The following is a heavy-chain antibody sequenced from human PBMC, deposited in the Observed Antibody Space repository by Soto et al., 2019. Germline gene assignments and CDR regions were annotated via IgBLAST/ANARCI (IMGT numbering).Heavy chain of an antibody. V-gene: IGHV4-31*03. Sequence: QVQLQESGPGLVKPSQTLTLTCSVSGGSIDTGGFSWVWPPKFQGKGLQWIGYFYYTGAAYYNPALKSRVVISLDTSANQFSLSLTSLTAADTAVYYCASGTFNDISFDSWGQGRLVTVSS. J-gene: IGHJ4*02. CDR2: FYYTGAA. D-gene: IGHD2-21*01. CDR1: GGSIDTGGFS. CDR3: ASGTFNDISFDS.